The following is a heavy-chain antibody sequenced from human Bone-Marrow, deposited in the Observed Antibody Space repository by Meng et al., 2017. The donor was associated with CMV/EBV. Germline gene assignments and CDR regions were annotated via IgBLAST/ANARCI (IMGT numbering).Heavy chain of an antibody. CDR1: GFTFSSYA. D-gene: IGHD4-23*01. CDR2: ISYDGSNK. V-gene: IGHV3-30*04. Sequence: GESLKISCAASGFTFSSYAMHWVRQAPGKGLEWVAVISYDGSNKYYADSVKGRFTISRDNSKNTLYLQMNSLRAEDTAVYYCARPFYYGGNHDAFDIWGQGTMDTVSS. CDR3: ARPFYYGGNHDAFDI. J-gene: IGHJ3*02.